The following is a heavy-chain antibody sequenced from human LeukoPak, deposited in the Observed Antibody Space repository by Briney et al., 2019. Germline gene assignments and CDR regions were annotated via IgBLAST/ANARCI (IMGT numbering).Heavy chain of an antibody. CDR2: ISSSSSYI. J-gene: IGHJ6*02. D-gene: IGHD6-13*01. V-gene: IGHV3-21*01. CDR3: ARDWRVEQQLVLYYYYGMDV. Sequence: GGSPRLSCAASGFTFSSYSMNWVRQAPGKGLEWVSSISSSSSYIYYADSVKGRFTISRDNAKNSLYLQMNSLRAEDTAVYYCARDWRVEQQLVLYYYYGMDVWGQGTTVTVSS. CDR1: GFTFSSYS.